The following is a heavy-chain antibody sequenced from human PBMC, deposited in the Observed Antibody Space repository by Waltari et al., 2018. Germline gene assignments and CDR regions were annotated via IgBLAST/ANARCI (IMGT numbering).Heavy chain of an antibody. CDR1: GFTFSSYS. CDR3: ARDRAIDSSLPQIDFDY. J-gene: IGHJ4*02. CDR2: ISSSSSYI. Sequence: EVQLVESGGGLVKPGGSLRLSCAASGFTFSSYSMTWVRQAPGKGLEWVSSISSSSSYIYYADSVKGRFTISRDNAKNSLYLQMNSLRAEDTAVYYCARDRAIDSSLPQIDFDYWGQGTLVTVSS. V-gene: IGHV3-21*01. D-gene: IGHD3-22*01.